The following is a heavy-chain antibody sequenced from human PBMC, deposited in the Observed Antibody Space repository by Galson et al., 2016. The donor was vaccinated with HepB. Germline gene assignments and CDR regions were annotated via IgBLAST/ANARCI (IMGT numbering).Heavy chain of an antibody. CDR3: ARGNHYYDKGGYYLFDY. Sequence: SETLSLTCTVSGGAVSGGSLTSRNYSWNWVRQSPGKGLEWIGKIHFSGTTNYSPSLKSRVTISVDKPKNQFSLNLTSVTAADTAVYYCARGNHYYDKGGYYLFDYWGQGTLVTVSS. CDR2: IHFSGTT. V-gene: IGHV4-61*05. D-gene: IGHD3-22*01. J-gene: IGHJ4*02. CDR1: GGSLTSRNYS.